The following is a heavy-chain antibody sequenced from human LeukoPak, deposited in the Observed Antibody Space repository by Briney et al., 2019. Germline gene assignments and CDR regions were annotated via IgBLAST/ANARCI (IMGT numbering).Heavy chain of an antibody. CDR3: ARDYDSSGNFDY. CDR2: IYYSGST. V-gene: IGHV4-61*01. Sequence: ETLSLTCTVSGGSVSSGSYYWSWVRQPPGTGMEWIGYIYYSGSTNYNPSLKSRVTISVDTSKNQFSLKLSSVTAADTAVYYCARDYDSSGNFDYWGQGTLVTVSS. CDR1: GGSVSSGSYY. J-gene: IGHJ4*02. D-gene: IGHD3-22*01.